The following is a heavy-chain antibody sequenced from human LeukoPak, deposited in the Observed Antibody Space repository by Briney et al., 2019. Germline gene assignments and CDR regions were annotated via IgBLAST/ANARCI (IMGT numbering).Heavy chain of an antibody. D-gene: IGHD3-22*01. Sequence: KSSETLSLTCAVYGGSFSGYYWGWIRQPPGKGLEWIRSIYYSGTTYYNPSLKSRITISVDTSKNQFSLKLSSVTAADTAVYYCAKVSAYYYDSSGAFDIWGQGTMVTVSA. J-gene: IGHJ3*02. V-gene: IGHV4-34*01. CDR2: IYYSGTT. CDR3: AKVSAYYYDSSGAFDI. CDR1: GGSFSGYY.